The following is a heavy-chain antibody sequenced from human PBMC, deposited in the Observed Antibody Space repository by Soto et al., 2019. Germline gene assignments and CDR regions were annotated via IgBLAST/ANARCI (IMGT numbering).Heavy chain of an antibody. CDR3: STVTNYYYYGVDV. V-gene: IGHV4-39*07. CDR1: GGSISSSSYY. Sequence: PSETLSLTCTVSGGSISSSSYYWGWIRQPPGKGLEWIGTVYYRGSTYYNPSLKSRITMSVDTSKNQFSLKLSSVTAADTAVYYCSTVTNYYYYGVDVWGQGTTVTVSS. J-gene: IGHJ6*02. D-gene: IGHD4-17*01. CDR2: VYYRGST.